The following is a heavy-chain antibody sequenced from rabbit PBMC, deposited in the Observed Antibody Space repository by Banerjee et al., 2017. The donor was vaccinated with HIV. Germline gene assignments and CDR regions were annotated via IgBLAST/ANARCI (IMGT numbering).Heavy chain of an antibody. CDR3: ARIASSSGYSYFNL. D-gene: IGHD1-1*01. V-gene: IGHV1S47*01. CDR1: GIDFSSYG. J-gene: IGHJ4*01. CDR2: IYPDYGST. Sequence: EESGGDLVKPGASLTLTCKASGIDFSSYGISWVRQAPGKGLEWIAYIYPDYGSTDYASWVNGRFTISLDNAQNTVFLQMTSLTAADTATYFCARIASSSGYSYFNLWGPGTLVTVS.